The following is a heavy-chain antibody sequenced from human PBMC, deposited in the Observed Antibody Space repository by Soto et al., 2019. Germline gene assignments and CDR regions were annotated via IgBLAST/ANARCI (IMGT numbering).Heavy chain of an antibody. CDR3: ARGLKNYYAMDV. V-gene: IGHV3-74*01. CDR1: GFTFNSYW. CDR2: LNSDGSSK. J-gene: IGHJ6*02. D-gene: IGHD3-16*01. Sequence: EVQLVESGGGLVQPGGSLRLSCAAYGFTFNSYWMHWVRQAPGKGLVWVSRLNSDGSSKYYGDSMKGRFTISRDNAENTVYLQMNSLRDEDTAVYFCARGLKNYYAMDVWGQGTTVTVSS.